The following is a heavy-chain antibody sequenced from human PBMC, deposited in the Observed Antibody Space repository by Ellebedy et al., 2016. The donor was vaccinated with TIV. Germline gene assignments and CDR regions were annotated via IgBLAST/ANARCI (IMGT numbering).Heavy chain of an antibody. V-gene: IGHV4-39*01. CDR2: IYHSGST. CDR1: GGSISSSSYY. CDR3: ARSSSIAAPSDR. Sequence: GSLRLSXTVSGGSISSSSYYWGWIRQPPGKGLDWIGSIYHSGSTYYNPSLKSRVTISVDTSKNQFSLKLTSVTAADTAVYYCARSSSIAAPSDRWGQGTLVTVSS. D-gene: IGHD6-6*01. J-gene: IGHJ5*02.